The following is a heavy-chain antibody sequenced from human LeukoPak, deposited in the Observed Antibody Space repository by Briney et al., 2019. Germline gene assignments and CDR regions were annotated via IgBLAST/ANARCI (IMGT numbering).Heavy chain of an antibody. J-gene: IGHJ4*02. CDR3: ARDRRRITMVRGVIRNFDY. V-gene: IGHV4-38-2*02. CDR2: INHSGRT. Sequence: SETLSLTCTVSGYSISNGFYWAWIRQPPGKGLEWIGSINHSGRTNYNPSLKSRVTISVDTSKNQFSLKLSSVTAADTAVYYCARDRRRITMVRGVIRNFDYWGQGTLVTVSS. D-gene: IGHD3-10*01. CDR1: GYSISNGFY.